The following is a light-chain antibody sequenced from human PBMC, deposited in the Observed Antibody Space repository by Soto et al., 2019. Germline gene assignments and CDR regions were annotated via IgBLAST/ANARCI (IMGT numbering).Light chain of an antibody. CDR2: EVS. J-gene: IGLJ2*01. CDR3: SSYAGSSTYVV. Sequence: QSVLTQPPSASGSPGQSVTISCTGTSSDVGGYNYVSWYQQHPGKAPKLMIYEVSERPSGVPDRFSGSKSSNTASLTVSGLQAEDEADYYCSSYAGSSTYVVFGGGTKLTVL. V-gene: IGLV2-8*01. CDR1: SSDVGGYNY.